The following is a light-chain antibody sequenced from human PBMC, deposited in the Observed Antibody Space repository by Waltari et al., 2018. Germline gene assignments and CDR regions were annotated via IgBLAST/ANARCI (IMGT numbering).Light chain of an antibody. Sequence: QSALTQPASVSGSPGQSITISCTGTSSDVGYSTYVSRYRQHPGKAPKRMIYEFSNRPPGISNRFSGSQSGNTATLTISGLQADDEADYYCNSKTGSSTWVFGGGTKLTVL. V-gene: IGLV2-14*01. CDR3: NSKTGSSTWV. CDR2: EFS. CDR1: SSDVGYSTY. J-gene: IGLJ3*02.